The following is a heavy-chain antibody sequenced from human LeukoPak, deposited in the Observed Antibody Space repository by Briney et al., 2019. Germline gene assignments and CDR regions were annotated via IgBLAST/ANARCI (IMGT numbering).Heavy chain of an antibody. CDR3: ARDSPRYSSSWDAFDI. CDR1: GFTFSSYG. Sequence: GGSLRLSCAASGFTFSSYGMHWVRQAPGKGLXXXXXXWYDGSNKYYAXXXKGXFTISRDNSKNTLYLQMNSLRAEDTAVYYCARDSPRYSSSWDAFDIWGQGTMVTVSS. D-gene: IGHD6-13*01. V-gene: IGHV3-33*01. CDR2: XWYDGSNK. J-gene: IGHJ3*02.